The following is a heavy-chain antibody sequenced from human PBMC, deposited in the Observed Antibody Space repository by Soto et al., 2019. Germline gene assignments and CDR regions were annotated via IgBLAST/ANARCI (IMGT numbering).Heavy chain of an antibody. J-gene: IGHJ4*02. V-gene: IGHV3-7*04. CDR3: ATELNWEHY. CDR2: IKPDGSER. CDR1: GFTFGTYW. Sequence: EVQLVESGGGLVQPGGSLRLSCEASGFTFGTYWMTWVRQPPGNGLECVADIKPDGSERYYVDSVKGLFTISTANAKNSLYLHMNSLRAEDTAVYSCATELNWEHYWGQGTLVTVSS. D-gene: IGHD7-27*01.